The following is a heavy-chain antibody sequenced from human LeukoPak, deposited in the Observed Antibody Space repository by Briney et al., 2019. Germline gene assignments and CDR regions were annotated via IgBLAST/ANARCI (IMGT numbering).Heavy chain of an antibody. D-gene: IGHD2-21*02. J-gene: IGHJ4*02. CDR1: GGTFSSYA. V-gene: IGHV1-69*01. CDR2: IIPIFGTA. CDR3: ARGVVCVGDCYDFDY. Sequence: GPSVKVSCKASGGTFSSYAISWVRQAPGQGLEWMGGIIPIFGTANYAQKFQGRVTITADESTSTAYMELSSLRSEDTAVYYCARGVVCVGDCYDFDYWGQRTLVTASS.